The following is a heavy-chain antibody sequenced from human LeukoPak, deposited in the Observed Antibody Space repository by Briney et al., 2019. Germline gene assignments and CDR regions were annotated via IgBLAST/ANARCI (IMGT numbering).Heavy chain of an antibody. Sequence: SETLSLTCTVSGGSISSGSYYWSWIRQPAGKGLEWIGRIYTSGSTNYNPSLKSRVTISVDTSKNHFYLKLSSVTAADTAVYYCARVPYYYDSSGYYYFDYWGQGTLVTVSS. CDR3: ARVPYYYDSSGYYYFDY. D-gene: IGHD3-22*01. CDR1: GGSISSGSYY. V-gene: IGHV4-61*02. J-gene: IGHJ4*02. CDR2: IYTSGST.